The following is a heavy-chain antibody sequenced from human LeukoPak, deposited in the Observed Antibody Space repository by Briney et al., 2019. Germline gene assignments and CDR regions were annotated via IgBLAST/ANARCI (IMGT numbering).Heavy chain of an antibody. CDR2: IFYSGST. D-gene: IGHD1-26*01. CDR3: ARQSYGGAYYFFGY. V-gene: IGHV4-59*08. J-gene: IGHJ4*02. Sequence: SETLSLTCTVSSGSISGYYWTWIRQPPGKGLEWIGNIFYSGSTNYNPSLKSRVTISLDTSKKQFSLKLTSVTAADTAVYYCARQSYGGAYYFFGYWGQGTLVGVSS. CDR1: SGSISGYY.